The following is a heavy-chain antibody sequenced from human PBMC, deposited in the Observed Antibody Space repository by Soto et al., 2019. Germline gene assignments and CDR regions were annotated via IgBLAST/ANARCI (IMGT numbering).Heavy chain of an antibody. CDR3: AKVKGKWKYVPPCMDV. V-gene: IGHV3-23*01. J-gene: IGHJ6*02. CDR2: ISGSGGST. CDR1: GFTFSSYA. D-gene: IGHD1-7*01. Sequence: PGGSLRLSCAASGFTFSSYAMSWVRQAPGKGLEWVSAISGSGGSTYYADSVKGRFTISRDNSKNTLYLQMNSLRAEETAVYYCAKVKGKWKYVPPCMDVWGQGTTVTVSS.